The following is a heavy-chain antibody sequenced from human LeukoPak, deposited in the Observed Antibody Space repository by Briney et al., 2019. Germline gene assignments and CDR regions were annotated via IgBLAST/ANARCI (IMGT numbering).Heavy chain of an antibody. CDR1: GYTFTGYY. Sequence: SVKVSCKASGYTFTGYYMHWVRQAPGQGLEWMGGIIPIFGTAKYAQKFQGRVTITADESSSAAYMELSSLRSEDTAVYYCVRDATIYDTSGYYYLWWGRGTLVTVSS. J-gene: IGHJ4*02. V-gene: IGHV1-69*13. D-gene: IGHD3-22*01. CDR3: VRDATIYDTSGYYYLW. CDR2: IIPIFGTA.